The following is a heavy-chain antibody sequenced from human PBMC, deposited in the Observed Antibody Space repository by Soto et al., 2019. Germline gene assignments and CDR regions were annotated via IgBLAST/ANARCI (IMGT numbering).Heavy chain of an antibody. V-gene: IGHV5-51*01. Sequence: LGESLKISCKGSGYRFISYWIAWVRQMPGKGLEWMGIIYPGDSDTRYSPSFQGQVTISADKSISTAYLQWSSLKASDTAIYYCARSRRDGYNLDAFDIWGLGTMVTVSS. CDR3: ARSRRDGYNLDAFDI. CDR1: GYRFISYW. CDR2: IYPGDSDT. J-gene: IGHJ3*02. D-gene: IGHD5-12*01.